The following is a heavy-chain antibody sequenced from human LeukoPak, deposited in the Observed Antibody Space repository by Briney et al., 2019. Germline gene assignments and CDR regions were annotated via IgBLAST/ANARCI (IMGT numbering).Heavy chain of an antibody. D-gene: IGHD3-22*01. CDR3: AREGSGYYFDY. Sequence: PPGGSLRLSCAASGFTFSSYWMSWVRPAPGKGLEWVANIKQDGSEKYYVDSVKGRFTISRDNAKNSLYLQMNSLRAEDTAVYYCAREGSGYYFDYWGQGTLVTVSS. CDR2: IKQDGSEK. V-gene: IGHV3-7*01. CDR1: GFTFSSYW. J-gene: IGHJ4*02.